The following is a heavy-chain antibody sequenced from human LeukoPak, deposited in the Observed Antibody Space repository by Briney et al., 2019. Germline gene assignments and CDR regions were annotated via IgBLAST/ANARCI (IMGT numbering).Heavy chain of an antibody. D-gene: IGHD6-19*01. Sequence: ASVKVSCKASGYTFTSYGISWVRQAPGQGLEWMGWISAYNGNTNYAQKLQGRATMTTDTSTSTAYMELRSLRSDDTAVYYCARDRRAVAGTFLFDYWGQGTLVTVSS. CDR2: ISAYNGNT. CDR3: ARDRRAVAGTFLFDY. V-gene: IGHV1-18*01. J-gene: IGHJ4*02. CDR1: GYTFTSYG.